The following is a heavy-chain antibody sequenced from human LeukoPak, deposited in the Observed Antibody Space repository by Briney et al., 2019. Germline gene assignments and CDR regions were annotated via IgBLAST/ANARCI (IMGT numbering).Heavy chain of an antibody. J-gene: IGHJ3*02. D-gene: IGHD1-26*01. CDR1: GFTFSSYG. CDR3: ARGVWVYSGSHDAFDI. V-gene: IGHV3-33*01. Sequence: GGSLRLSCAASGFTFSSYGMHWVRQAPGKGLEWVAVIWYDGSNKYYADSVKGRFTISRDNSKNTLYLQMNSLRAEDTAVYYCARGVWVYSGSHDAFDIWGQGTMVTVSS. CDR2: IWYDGSNK.